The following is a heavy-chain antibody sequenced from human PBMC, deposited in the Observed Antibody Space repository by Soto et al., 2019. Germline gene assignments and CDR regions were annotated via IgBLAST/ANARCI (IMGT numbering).Heavy chain of an antibody. V-gene: IGHV1-3*01. CDR3: ARDATYYDGNYYPYYGLDV. Sequence: ASVKVSCKASGYTFSHYAMHWVRQAPGQNLEWMAWLNAGNGDAKFSQRFRGRITITRDTSASTAYMELSSLRSEDTAIYYCARDATYYDGNYYPYYGLDVWGQGTTVTVSS. CDR1: GYTFSHYA. D-gene: IGHD3-22*01. CDR2: LNAGNGDA. J-gene: IGHJ6*02.